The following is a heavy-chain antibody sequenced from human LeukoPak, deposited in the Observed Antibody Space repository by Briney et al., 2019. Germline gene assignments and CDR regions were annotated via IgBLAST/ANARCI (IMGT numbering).Heavy chain of an antibody. Sequence: PGGSLRLSCAASGFTFSNYVMSWVRQAPGKGLEWVAVIWYDGSNKYYADSVKGRFTISRDNSKNTLYVQMNSLRAEDTAVYYCARGKYYYDSSGYYYGDLLYYFDYWGQGTLVTVSS. CDR1: GFTFSNYV. D-gene: IGHD3-22*01. V-gene: IGHV3-33*08. CDR3: ARGKYYYDSSGYYYGDLLYYFDY. J-gene: IGHJ4*02. CDR2: IWYDGSNK.